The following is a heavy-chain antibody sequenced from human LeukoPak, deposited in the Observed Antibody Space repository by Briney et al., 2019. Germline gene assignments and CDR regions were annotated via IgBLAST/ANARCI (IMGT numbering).Heavy chain of an antibody. CDR1: GFTFSSYS. CDR2: ISSSSSYI. J-gene: IGHJ4*02. Sequence: PGGSLRLSCAASGFTFSSYSMTWVRQAPGKGLEWVSSISSSSSYIYYADSVKGRFTISRDNAKNSLYLQMNSLRAEDTAVYYCARNNRRPDQDDYWGQGTLVTVSS. D-gene: IGHD1/OR15-1a*01. CDR3: ARNNRRPDQDDY. V-gene: IGHV3-21*01.